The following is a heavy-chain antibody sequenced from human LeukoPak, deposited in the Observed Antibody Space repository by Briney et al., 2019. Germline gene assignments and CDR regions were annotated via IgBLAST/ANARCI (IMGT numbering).Heavy chain of an antibody. V-gene: IGHV4-34*01. CDR1: GGSFSGYY. J-gene: IGHJ4*02. CDR2: INYRGST. D-gene: IGHD6-6*01. CDR3: AGPGAARLDY. Sequence: SETLSLTCAVYGGSFSGYYWSWIRQPPGKGLEWIGEINYRGSTNYNPSLKSRVTISVDTSKNQFSLKLSSVTAADTAVYYCAGPGAARLDYWGQGTLVTVSS.